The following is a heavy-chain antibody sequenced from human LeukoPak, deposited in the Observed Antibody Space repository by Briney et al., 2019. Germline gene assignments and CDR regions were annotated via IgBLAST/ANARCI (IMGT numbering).Heavy chain of an antibody. Sequence: SETLSLTCTVSGGSISSSSYYWGWIRQPPGKGLEWIGSIYYSGSTYYNPSLKSRVTISVDTSKNQFSLKLSSVTAADTAVYYCASYGVRAKFDYWGQGTLVTVSS. J-gene: IGHJ4*02. D-gene: IGHD3-10*01. CDR2: IYYSGST. V-gene: IGHV4-39*01. CDR1: GGSISSSSYY. CDR3: ASYGVRAKFDY.